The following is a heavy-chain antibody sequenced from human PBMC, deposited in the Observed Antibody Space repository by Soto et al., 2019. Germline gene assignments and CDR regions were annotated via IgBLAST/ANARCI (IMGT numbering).Heavy chain of an antibody. CDR3: ARETGYCSGGSCDDWFDP. CDR1: GGTFSSYA. J-gene: IGHJ5*02. V-gene: IGHV1-69*06. D-gene: IGHD2-15*01. CDR2: IIPIFGTA. Sequence: QVQLVQSGAEVKKPGSSVKVSCKASGGTFSSYAISWVRQAPGQGLEWMGGIIPIFGTANYAQKFQGRVTINADNSTSTANMELSSVRSEDTAVYYCARETGYCSGGSCDDWFDPWGQGTLVTVSS.